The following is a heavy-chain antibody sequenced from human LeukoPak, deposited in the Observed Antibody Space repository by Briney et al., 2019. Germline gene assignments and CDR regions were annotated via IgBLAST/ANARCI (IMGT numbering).Heavy chain of an antibody. CDR3: ATAKPWEPTAFDI. J-gene: IGHJ3*02. Sequence: GASVKVSCKASGGTFSSYAISWVRQAPGQGLEWMGGIIPIFGTANYAQKFQGRVTMTEDTSTDTAYMELSSLRSEDTAVYYCATAKPWEPTAFDIWGQGTMVTVSS. V-gene: IGHV1-69*06. CDR1: GGTFSSYA. D-gene: IGHD1-26*01. CDR2: IIPIFGTA.